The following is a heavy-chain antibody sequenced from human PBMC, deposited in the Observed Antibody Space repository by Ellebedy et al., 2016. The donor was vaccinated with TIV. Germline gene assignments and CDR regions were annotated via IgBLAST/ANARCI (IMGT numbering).Heavy chain of an antibody. J-gene: IGHJ4*02. CDR3: ARGTGIAAPGNIDS. V-gene: IGHV4-39*07. D-gene: IGHD6-13*01. Sequence: MPSETLSLTCSVSAGSISSNSYYWDWLRQPPGKGLEWMGTILYTGSTYYNPSPKSRVTASVDTPKNQFSLKLTSVTAADTAVYYCARGTGIAAPGNIDSWGQGTLVTVSS. CDR1: AGSISSNSYY. CDR2: ILYTGST.